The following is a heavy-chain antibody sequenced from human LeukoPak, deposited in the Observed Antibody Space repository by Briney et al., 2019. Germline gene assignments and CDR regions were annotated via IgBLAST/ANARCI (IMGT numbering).Heavy chain of an antibody. Sequence: GASVKVSCKASGYTFTSYGISWVRQAPGQGLEWMGWISAYNGNTNYAQKFQGRVTMTEDTSTDTAYMELSSLRSEDTAVYYCVTDTHSPLPNAFDIWGQGTMVTVSS. J-gene: IGHJ3*02. CDR1: GYTFTSYG. V-gene: IGHV1-18*01. CDR3: VTDTHSPLPNAFDI. CDR2: ISAYNGNT.